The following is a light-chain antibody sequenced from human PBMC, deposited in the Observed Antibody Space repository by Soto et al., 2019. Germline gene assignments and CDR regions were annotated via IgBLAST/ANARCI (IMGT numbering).Light chain of an antibody. CDR3: TSYTTSSTYV. CDR1: SSNIGSNY. CDR2: EVS. J-gene: IGLJ1*01. V-gene: IGLV2-14*01. Sequence: SVLTQPPSASGTPGQRVTISCSGSSSNIGSNYVSWYQQHPGKAPKLMIYEVSNRPSGVSNRFSGSKSGNTASLTISGLQAEDEADYYCTSYTTSSTYVFGTGTKVTVL.